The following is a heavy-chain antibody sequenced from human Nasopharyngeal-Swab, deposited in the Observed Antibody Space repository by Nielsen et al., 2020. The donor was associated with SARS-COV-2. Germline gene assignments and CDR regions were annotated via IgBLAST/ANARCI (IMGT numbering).Heavy chain of an antibody. J-gene: IGHJ2*01. CDR3: AKAPGATGYFDL. CDR2: ISWNSGNI. Sequence: SLKISCAASGFTFDDYAMHWVRQAPGKGLEWVSGISWNSGNIGYADSVKGRFTISRDNAKNSLYLQMNSLRAEDTALYYCAKAPGATGYFDLWGRGTLVTVSS. D-gene: IGHD2-8*02. V-gene: IGHV3-9*01. CDR1: GFTFDDYA.